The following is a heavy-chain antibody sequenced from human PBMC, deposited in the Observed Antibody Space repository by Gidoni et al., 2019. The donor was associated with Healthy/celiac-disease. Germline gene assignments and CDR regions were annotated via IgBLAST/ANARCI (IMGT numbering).Heavy chain of an antibody. Sequence: EVQLVESGGGLVQPGRSLSLSCAASGFTFADYAMPWVRQAPGKGLELVSGISWNSGSIGDADSVKGRFTISRDNAKNSLYLQMNSLRAEDTALYYCAKDIGGRRRIDYYYYYGMDVWGQGTTVTVSS. CDR1: GFTFADYA. V-gene: IGHV3-9*01. D-gene: IGHD3-16*01. J-gene: IGHJ6*02. CDR2: ISWNSGSI. CDR3: AKDIGGRRRIDYYYYYGMDV.